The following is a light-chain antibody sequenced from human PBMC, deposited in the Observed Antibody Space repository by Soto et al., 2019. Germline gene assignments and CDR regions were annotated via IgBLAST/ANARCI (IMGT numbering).Light chain of an antibody. CDR3: QQYDKYAGA. V-gene: IGKV3-15*01. CDR2: GAS. CDR1: QSVSSE. J-gene: IGKJ1*01. Sequence: EILMTQSPSTLSVSLGDRATLSCMASQSVSSELAWYQQKPGKAPRLLIYGASTRATGIPARFSGSGSGTEFTLTISSLQPDDFATYYCQQYDKYAGAFGQGTKVDIK.